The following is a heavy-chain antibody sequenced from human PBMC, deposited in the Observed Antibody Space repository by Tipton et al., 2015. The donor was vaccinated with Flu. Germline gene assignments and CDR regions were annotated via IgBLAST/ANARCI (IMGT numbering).Heavy chain of an antibody. D-gene: IGHD3-3*01. Sequence: QVQLVQSGAEVKKPGASVKVSCKASGYTFTSYGISWVRQAPGQGLEWMGWISAYNGNTNYAQKLQGRVTMTTDTSTSTAYMELRSLRSDGPAVYYCARDEGVRSDFWSGPFYGMDVWGQGPTVTVSS. CDR1: GYTFTSYG. J-gene: IGHJ6*02. CDR3: ARDEGVRSDFWSGPFYGMDV. V-gene: IGHV1-18*01. CDR2: ISAYNGNT.